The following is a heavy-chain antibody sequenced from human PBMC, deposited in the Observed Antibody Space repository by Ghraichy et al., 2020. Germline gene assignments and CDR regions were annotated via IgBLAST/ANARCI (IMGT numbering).Heavy chain of an antibody. CDR3: ARVPAAGRRALNYYYYYMDV. J-gene: IGHJ6*03. CDR2: ISAYNGNT. D-gene: IGHD6-13*01. Sequence: VKVSCKASGYTFTSYGISWVRQAPGQGLEWMGWISAYNGNTNYAQKLQGRVTMTTDTSTSTAYMELRSLRSDDTAVYYCARVPAAGRRALNYYYYYMDVWGKGTTVTVSS. V-gene: IGHV1-18*01. CDR1: GYTFTSYG.